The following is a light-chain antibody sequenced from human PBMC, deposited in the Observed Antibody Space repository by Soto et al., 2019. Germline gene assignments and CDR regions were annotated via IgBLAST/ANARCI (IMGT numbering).Light chain of an antibody. J-gene: IGKJ4*01. CDR3: QKFNAVPT. CDR1: QAINNY. Sequence: DIQMTQSPSSLSASVGDRVTITCRASQAINNYLAWYQQKPGKVPTLLISAASTLQAGVPSRFSGSGSGTDFALTISSLQPEVVATYYCQKFNAVPTFGGGTKVEI. CDR2: AAS. V-gene: IGKV1-27*01.